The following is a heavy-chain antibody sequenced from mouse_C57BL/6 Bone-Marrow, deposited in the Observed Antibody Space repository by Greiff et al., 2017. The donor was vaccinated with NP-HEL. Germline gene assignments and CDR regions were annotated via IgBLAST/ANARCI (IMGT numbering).Heavy chain of an antibody. J-gene: IGHJ2*01. D-gene: IGHD3-2*02. CDR3: ARGTQATLFGY. CDR2: IDPSDSYT. Sequence: VQLQQPGAELVKPGASVKLSCKASGYTFTSYWMQWVKQRPGQGLEWIGEIDPSDSYTNYNQKFKGKATLTVDTSSSTAYMQLSSLTSEDSAVYSCARGTQATLFGYWGQGTTLTVSS. CDR1: GYTFTSYW. V-gene: IGHV1-50*01.